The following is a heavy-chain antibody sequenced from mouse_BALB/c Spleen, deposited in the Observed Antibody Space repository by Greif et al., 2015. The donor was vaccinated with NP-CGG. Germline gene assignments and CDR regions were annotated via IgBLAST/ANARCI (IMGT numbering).Heavy chain of an antibody. V-gene: IGHV1-84*02. D-gene: IGHD4-1*01. Sequence: QVQLQQPGPELVKPGASGKISCKASGYTFTDYYINWVKQKPGQGLEWIGWIYPGSGNTKYNEKFKGKATLTVDTSSSTAYMQLSSLTSEDTAVYFCARRTGTEAMDYWGQGTSVTVSS. CDR1: GYTFTDYY. CDR3: ARRTGTEAMDY. CDR2: IYPGSGNT. J-gene: IGHJ4*01.